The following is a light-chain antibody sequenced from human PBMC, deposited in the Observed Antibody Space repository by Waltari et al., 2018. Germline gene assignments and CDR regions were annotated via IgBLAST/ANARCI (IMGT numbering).Light chain of an antibody. CDR2: AAS. CDR3: QQSYFTPRGN. J-gene: IGKJ3*01. CDR1: QAINTY. Sequence: DIRMTQSPSSLPASVRDRVTITCRASQAINTYLNWYQQQPGKAPKPLIYAASRLHRGVPSRFSGSGSGTDFTLTISRLQPEDFATYYCQQSYFTPRGNFGPGTRVDL. V-gene: IGKV1-39*01.